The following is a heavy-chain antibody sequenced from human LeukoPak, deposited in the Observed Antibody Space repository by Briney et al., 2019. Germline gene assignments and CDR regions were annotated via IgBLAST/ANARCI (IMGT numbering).Heavy chain of an antibody. D-gene: IGHD5-18*01. CDR3: ARAFGYSYGRAFDY. Sequence: SCKASGYTFTGYYMHWVRQAPGKGLEWVAVIWYDGSNKYYADSVKGRFTISRDNSKNTLYLQMNSLRAEDTAVYYCARAFGYSYGRAFDYWGQGTLVTVSS. CDR1: GYTFTGYY. J-gene: IGHJ4*02. V-gene: IGHV3-33*01. CDR2: IWYDGSNK.